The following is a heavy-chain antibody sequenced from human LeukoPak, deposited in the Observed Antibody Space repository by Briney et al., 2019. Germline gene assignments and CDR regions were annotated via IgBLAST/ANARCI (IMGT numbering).Heavy chain of an antibody. D-gene: IGHD6-19*01. V-gene: IGHV3-7*03. CDR2: INDDATET. CDR3: SGGGGWESDF. J-gene: IGHJ4*02. CDR1: GFTFRSYC. Sequence: PGGSLRLSCAASGFTFRSYCMTWVRQAPGKGLEWVANINDDATETNYIDSVKGRFTISRDNVRNSLHLQMDSLRAGDTAVYYCSGGGGWESDFWGQGTLVTVSS.